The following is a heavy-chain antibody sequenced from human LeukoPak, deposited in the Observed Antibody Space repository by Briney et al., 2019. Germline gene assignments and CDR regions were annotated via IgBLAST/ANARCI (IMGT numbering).Heavy chain of an antibody. CDR1: GYTFTGYY. CDR2: INPNSGGT. J-gene: IGHJ4*02. CDR3: AREGGRYYDFWSGYSTANYFDY. Sequence: GASVKVSCKASGYTFTGYYMHWVRQAPGQGLEWMGWINPNSGGTNYAQKFQGRVTMTRDTSISTAYMELSRLRSDDTAVYYCAREGGRYYDFWSGYSTANYFDYWGQGTLVTVSS. D-gene: IGHD3-3*01. V-gene: IGHV1-2*02.